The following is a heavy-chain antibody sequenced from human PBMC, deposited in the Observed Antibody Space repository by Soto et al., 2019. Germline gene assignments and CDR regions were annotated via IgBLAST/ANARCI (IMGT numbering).Heavy chain of an antibody. CDR2: IYYSGST. D-gene: IGHD2-8*02. Sequence: LSLTCTVSGGSISSGDYYWSWIRQPPGKGLEWIGYIYYSGSTYYNPSLKSRVTISLDTSKNQFSLKLTSVTAADTAVYYCARDKITGLFDYWGQGTLVTSPQ. J-gene: IGHJ4*02. V-gene: IGHV4-30-4*01. CDR3: ARDKITGLFDY. CDR1: GGSISSGDYY.